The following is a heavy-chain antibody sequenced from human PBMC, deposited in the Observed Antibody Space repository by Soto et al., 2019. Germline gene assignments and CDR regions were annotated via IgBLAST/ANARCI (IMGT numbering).Heavy chain of an antibody. CDR2: IIPIFGTA. D-gene: IGHD3-10*01. CDR3: ARDYGYHYGSGSYYMHGFDY. J-gene: IGHJ4*02. CDR1: GGTFSSYA. V-gene: IGHV1-69*13. Sequence: GASVKVSCKASGGTFSSYAISWVRHAPGQGLEWMGGIIPIFGTANYAQKFQGRVTITADESTSTAYMELSSLRSEDTAVYYCARDYGYHYGSGSYYMHGFDYWGQGTLVTVSS.